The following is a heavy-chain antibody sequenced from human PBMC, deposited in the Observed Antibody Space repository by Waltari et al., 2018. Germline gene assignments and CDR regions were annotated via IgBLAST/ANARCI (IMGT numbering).Heavy chain of an antibody. D-gene: IGHD6-25*01. J-gene: IGHJ4*02. CDR1: GGSLRSTNW. Sequence: QVQLQESGPGLVKPSGTLSLTCAVSGGSLRSTNWWSGARQPPGRGLEWIGEIYHNGSTSYNPSLGRRVTVSVDKSKNQFSLKVTSVTAADTAVYYCARDAIRAALDHWGPGILVTVSS. CDR2: IYHNGST. CDR3: ARDAIRAALDH. V-gene: IGHV4-4*02.